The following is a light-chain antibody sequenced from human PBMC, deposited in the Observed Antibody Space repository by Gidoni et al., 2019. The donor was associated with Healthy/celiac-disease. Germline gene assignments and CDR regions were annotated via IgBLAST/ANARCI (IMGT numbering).Light chain of an antibody. Sequence: DIPITQSPSTLSASVGDRVTITFRASKSISSWLAWYQQKPGKAPKLLIYKASSLESGVPSRFSGSGSGTEFTRTISSLQPDDFATYYCQQYNSYLYTFGQGTKLEIK. J-gene: IGKJ2*01. V-gene: IGKV1-5*03. CDR3: QQYNSYLYT. CDR2: KAS. CDR1: KSISSW.